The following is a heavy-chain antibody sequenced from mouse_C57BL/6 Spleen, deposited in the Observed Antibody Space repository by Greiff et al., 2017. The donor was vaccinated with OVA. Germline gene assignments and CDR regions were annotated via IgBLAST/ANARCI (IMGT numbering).Heavy chain of an antibody. J-gene: IGHJ2*01. V-gene: IGHV14-4*01. CDR1: GFHIKDDY. CDR3: TPHWDY. D-gene: IGHD4-1*01. Sequence: VHVKQSGAELVRPGASVKLSCTASGFHIKDDYMHWVKQRPEQGLEWIGWIDPENGDTEYASKFQGKATITADTSSNTAYLQLSSLTSEDTAVYYCTPHWDYWGQGTTLTVSA. CDR2: IDPENGDT.